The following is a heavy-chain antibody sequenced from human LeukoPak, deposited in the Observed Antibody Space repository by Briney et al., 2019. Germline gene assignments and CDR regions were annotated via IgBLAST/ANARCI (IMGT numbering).Heavy chain of an antibody. CDR3: ARGLWIQLWSFDY. CDR1: GFTFSSYA. CDR2: ISGSGGST. J-gene: IGHJ4*02. V-gene: IGHV3-23*01. D-gene: IGHD5-18*01. Sequence: GSLRLSCAASGFTFSSYAMSWVRQAPGKGLEWVSGISGSGGSTYYADSVKGRFTISRDNSKNTLYLQMNSLRAEDTAIYYCARGLWIQLWSFDYWSQGTLVTVSS.